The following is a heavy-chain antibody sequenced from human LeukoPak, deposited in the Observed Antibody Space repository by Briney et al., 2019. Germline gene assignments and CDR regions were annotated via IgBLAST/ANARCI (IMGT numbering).Heavy chain of an antibody. D-gene: IGHD6-6*01. CDR2: INPSGGST. CDR3: ARDIGRIAARPGY. Sequence: ASVKVSCKTSGFTFTSYGIIWVRQAPGQGLEWMGIINPSGGSTSYAQKFQGRVTMTRDMSTSTVYMELSSLRSEDTAVYYCARDIGRIAARPGYWGQGTLVTVSS. J-gene: IGHJ4*02. V-gene: IGHV1-46*01. CDR1: GFTFTSYG.